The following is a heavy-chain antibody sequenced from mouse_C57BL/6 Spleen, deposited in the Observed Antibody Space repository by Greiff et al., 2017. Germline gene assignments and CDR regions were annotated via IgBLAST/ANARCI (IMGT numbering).Heavy chain of an antibody. CDR2: INPGSGGT. CDR1: GYAFTNYL. CDR3: ATTVVATPCARDY. J-gene: IGHJ4*01. D-gene: IGHD1-1*01. Sequence: QVQLQQSGAELVRPGTSVKVSCKASGYAFTNYLIEWVKQRPGQGLEWIGVINPGSGGTNYNEKFKGKATLTADKSSSTAYMQHSSLTSEDSAVYFGATTVVATPCARDYWGQGTAVTVSS. V-gene: IGHV1-54*01.